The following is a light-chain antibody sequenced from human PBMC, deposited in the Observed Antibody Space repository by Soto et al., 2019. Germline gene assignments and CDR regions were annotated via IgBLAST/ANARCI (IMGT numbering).Light chain of an antibody. CDR3: QQYGSSPPYT. CDR2: GAS. Sequence: EIVLTQSPGTLSLSPGERATLSCRASHSVSSTYLAWYQQKHGQAPRLLIYGASSRATGIPARFSGSGSGTDFTLTISILEPEDFAVYYCQQYGSSPPYTFGQGTKLEIK. J-gene: IGKJ2*01. CDR1: HSVSSTY. V-gene: IGKV3-20*01.